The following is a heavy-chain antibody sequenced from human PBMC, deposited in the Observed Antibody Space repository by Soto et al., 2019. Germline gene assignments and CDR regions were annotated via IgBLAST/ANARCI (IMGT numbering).Heavy chain of an antibody. Sequence: ASVKVSCKASGYTFSSYGISWVRQAPGQGLEWMGWISTYTGHTNYAEKLQDRVTMTTDTSTGTASLELRSLISDDTAVYYCARDLGLHNGYYFGMDVWGQGPKVTVYS. CDR3: ARDLGLHNGYYFGMDV. CDR1: GYTFSSYG. V-gene: IGHV1-18*04. CDR2: ISTYTGHT. J-gene: IGHJ6*02. D-gene: IGHD1-20*01.